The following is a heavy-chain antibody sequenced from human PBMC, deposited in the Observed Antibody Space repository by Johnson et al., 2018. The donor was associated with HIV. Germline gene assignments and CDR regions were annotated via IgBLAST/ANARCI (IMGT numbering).Heavy chain of an antibody. J-gene: IGHJ3*02. D-gene: IGHD1-26*01. CDR2: IFSVGDV. CDR1: GITIGTNY. CDR3: ARDLVVGDHSTPLTHAFDI. Sequence: EVQLVESGGGLVQPGGSLRLSCAASGITIGTNYMSWVRQAPGKGLEWVSVIFSVGDVYYADSVKGRFTISRDNSKNTLYLQINSRRAEDTAVYYCARDLVVGDHSTPLTHAFDIWGQGTMVTVSS. V-gene: IGHV3-66*01.